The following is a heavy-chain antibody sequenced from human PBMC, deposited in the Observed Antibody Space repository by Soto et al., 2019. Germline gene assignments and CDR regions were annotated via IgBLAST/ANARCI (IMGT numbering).Heavy chain of an antibody. D-gene: IGHD6-6*01. CDR2: ISYDGSNK. CDR1: GFTFSSYA. CDR3: ARDTVPLEYSSHNYYGMDV. V-gene: IGHV3-30-3*01. Sequence: GGSLRLSCAASGFTFSSYAMHWVRQAPGKGLEWVAVISYDGSNKYYADSVKGRFTISRDNSKNTLYLQMNSLRAEDTAVYYCARDTVPLEYSSHNYYGMDVWGQGTTVTVSS. J-gene: IGHJ6*02.